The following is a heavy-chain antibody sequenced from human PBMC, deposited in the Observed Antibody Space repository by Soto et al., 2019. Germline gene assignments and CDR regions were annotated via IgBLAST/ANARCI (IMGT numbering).Heavy chain of an antibody. D-gene: IGHD5-12*01. CDR1: GGSISSGGYS. Sequence: QLQLQESGSGLVKPSQTLSLTCAVSGGSISSGGYSWSWIRQPPGKGLEWIGYIYHSGRTYYNPSLKSRVTISVDRSKNQFSLKRSSVTAADTAVYSCARGTVGYDWVDPWGQGTLVTVSS. CDR3: ARGTVGYDWVDP. CDR2: IYHSGRT. V-gene: IGHV4-30-2*01. J-gene: IGHJ5*02.